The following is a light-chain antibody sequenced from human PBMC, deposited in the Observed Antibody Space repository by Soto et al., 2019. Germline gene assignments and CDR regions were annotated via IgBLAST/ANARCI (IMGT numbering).Light chain of an antibody. V-gene: IGKV3D-15*01. J-gene: IGKJ1*01. CDR1: QSVSSY. CDR2: DAS. CDR3: QQYNNWWT. Sequence: EIVLTQSPGTLSLSPGERATLSCRASQSVSSYLAWYQQKPGQAPRLLIYDASNRATGILARFSGSGSGTEFTLTISRLQSEDFAVYYCQQYNNWWTFGQGTKVDIK.